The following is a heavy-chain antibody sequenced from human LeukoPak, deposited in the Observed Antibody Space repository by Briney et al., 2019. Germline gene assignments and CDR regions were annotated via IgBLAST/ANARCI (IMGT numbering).Heavy chain of an antibody. CDR2: ISGSGGST. CDR1: GFTFSSSA. V-gene: IGHV3-23*01. D-gene: IGHD6-13*01. Sequence: GGSLRLSCAASGFTFSSSAMSWVRQAPGKGLEWVSGISGSGGSTYYADSVKGRFTISRDNSKNTLYLQMNSLRAEDTAVYYCAKDLASAADYYFDYWGQGTLVTVSS. CDR3: AKDLASAADYYFDY. J-gene: IGHJ4*02.